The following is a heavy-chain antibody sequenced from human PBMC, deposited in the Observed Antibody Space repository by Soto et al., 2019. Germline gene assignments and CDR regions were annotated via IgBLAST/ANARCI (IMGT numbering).Heavy chain of an antibody. V-gene: IGHV3-23*01. J-gene: IGHJ4*02. CDR1: GFTFSSYA. CDR2: ISGSGGST. CDR3: AKDLTPYYDILTGSGLGFFDY. D-gene: IGHD3-9*01. Sequence: GGSLRLSCAASGFTFSSYAMSWVRQAPGKGLEWVSAISGSGGSTYYADSVKGRFTISRDNSKNTLYLQMNSLRAEDTAVYYCAKDLTPYYDILTGSGLGFFDYWGQGTLVTVS.